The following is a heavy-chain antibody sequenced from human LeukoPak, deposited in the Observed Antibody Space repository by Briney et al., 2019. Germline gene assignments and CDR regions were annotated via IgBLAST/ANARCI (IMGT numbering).Heavy chain of an antibody. J-gene: IGHJ5*02. CDR3: AREGSSWYARINWFDP. D-gene: IGHD6-13*01. CDR1: GYTLTELS. Sequence: ASVKVSCKVSGYTLTELSMHWVRQAPGQGLEWMGWINPNSGGTNYAQKFQGRVTMTRDTSISTAYMELSRLRSDDTAVYYCAREGSSWYARINWFDPWGQGTLVTVSS. CDR2: INPNSGGT. V-gene: IGHV1-2*02.